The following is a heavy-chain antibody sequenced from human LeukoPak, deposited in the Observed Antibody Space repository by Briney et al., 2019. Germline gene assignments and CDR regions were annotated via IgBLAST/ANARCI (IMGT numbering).Heavy chain of an antibody. CDR1: GFTFSSYS. CDR3: AKETYSSDCINSFDP. J-gene: IGHJ5*02. V-gene: IGHV3-23*01. Sequence: GGSLRLSCAASGFTFSSYSMSWVRQAPGKGLEWVSAISGSGGSTYYADSVKGRFTISRDNSKNTLYLQMNSLRAEDTAVYYCAKETYSSDCINSFDPWGQGTLVTVSS. D-gene: IGHD6-19*01. CDR2: ISGSGGST.